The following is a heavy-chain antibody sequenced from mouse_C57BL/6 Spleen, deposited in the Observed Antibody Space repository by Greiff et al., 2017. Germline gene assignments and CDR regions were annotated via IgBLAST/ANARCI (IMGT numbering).Heavy chain of an antibody. CDR2: IDPSDSET. CDR3: ARGGGTSWYFDV. Sequence: QVQLQQPGAELVRPGSSVKLSCKASGYTFTSYWMHWVKQRPIQGLEWIGNIDPSDSETHYNQKFKDKATLTVDKSSSTAYMQLSSLTSEDSAVXYCARGGGTSWYFDVWGTGTTVTVSS. J-gene: IGHJ1*03. D-gene: IGHD4-1*01. CDR1: GYTFTSYW. V-gene: IGHV1-52*01.